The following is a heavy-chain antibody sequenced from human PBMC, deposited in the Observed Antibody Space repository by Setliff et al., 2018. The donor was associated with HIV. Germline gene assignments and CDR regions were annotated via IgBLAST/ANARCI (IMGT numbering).Heavy chain of an antibody. V-gene: IGHV1-8*02. CDR1: GYSFTTHD. J-gene: IGHJ3*02. D-gene: IGHD2-21*01. CDR2: MNPDSGNT. CDR3: ARGSMSMVMFILVSAFDI. Sequence: GASVKVSCKASGYSFTTHDINWVRQSPGQGLEWRGWMNPDSGNTFYAQKFKGRVTMTRDTSTNTAYMELSSLTSDDTAVYFCARGSMSMVMFILVSAFDIWGQGTLVTVSS.